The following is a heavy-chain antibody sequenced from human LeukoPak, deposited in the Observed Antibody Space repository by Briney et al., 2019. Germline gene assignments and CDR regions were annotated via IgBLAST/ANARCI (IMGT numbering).Heavy chain of an antibody. Sequence: GASVKVSCKASGGTFISYAISWVRQAPGQGLEWMGGIIPIFGTANYAQKFQGRVTITTDESTSTAYMELSSLRSEDTAVYYCARSVSIQLWFRVTTPPGDYMDVWGKGTTVTVSS. D-gene: IGHD5-18*01. J-gene: IGHJ6*03. CDR3: ARSVSIQLWFRVTTPPGDYMDV. V-gene: IGHV1-69*05. CDR2: IIPIFGTA. CDR1: GGTFISYA.